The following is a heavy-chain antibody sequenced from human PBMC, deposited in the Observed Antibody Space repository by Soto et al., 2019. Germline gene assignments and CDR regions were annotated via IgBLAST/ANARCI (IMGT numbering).Heavy chain of an antibody. CDR2: IIPILGIA. Sequence: QVQLVQSGAEVKKPGSSVKVSCKASGGTFSSYTISWVRQAPGQGLEWMGRIIPILGIANYAQKFQGRVTITADKSTSTAYMELSSLRSEDTAVYYCARGKGTIVVVPAAMAYWGQGTLVTVSS. V-gene: IGHV1-69*02. J-gene: IGHJ4*02. CDR1: GGTFSSYT. D-gene: IGHD2-2*01. CDR3: ARGKGTIVVVPAAMAY.